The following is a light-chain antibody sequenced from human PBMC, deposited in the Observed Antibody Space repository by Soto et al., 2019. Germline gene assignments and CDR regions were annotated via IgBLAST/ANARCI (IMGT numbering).Light chain of an antibody. J-gene: IGKJ2*01. CDR2: DAS. V-gene: IGKV3-11*02. CDR1: QDVSIF. Sequence: EILFAQSQATLSLSPGERATLSCKASQDVSIFLAWYQQKPGQAPRLLIHDASNRATGVPARFSGSGSGRDFTLTITSLEPEDFAVYYCQQRSTLLYTFGQGTKLEV. CDR3: QQRSTLLYT.